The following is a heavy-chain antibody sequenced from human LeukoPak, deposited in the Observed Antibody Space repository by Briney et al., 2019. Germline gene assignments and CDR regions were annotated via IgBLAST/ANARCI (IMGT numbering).Heavy chain of an antibody. CDR3: AKEEVGTYYYDSSGGYSDAFDI. J-gene: IGHJ3*02. CDR2: ISGSGGST. V-gene: IGHV3-23*01. CDR1: GFTFSSYA. D-gene: IGHD3-22*01. Sequence: GGSLRLSCAASGFTFSSYAMSWVRQAPGKGLEWVSGISGSGGSTYYAGSVKGRFTISRDNSKNTLYLQMNSLRAEDTAVYYCAKEEVGTYYYDSSGGYSDAFDIWGQGTMVTVSS.